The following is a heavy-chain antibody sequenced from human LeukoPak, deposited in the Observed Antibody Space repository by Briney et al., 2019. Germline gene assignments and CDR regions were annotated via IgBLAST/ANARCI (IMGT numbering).Heavy chain of an antibody. Sequence: GGSLRLSCAASGFTFSSYSMNWVRQAPGKGLEWVSSISSSSSYTYYADSVKGRFTISRDNAKNSLYLQMNSLRAEDTAVYYCARGFGELSTVFDYWGQGTLVTVSS. CDR1: GFTFSSYS. CDR3: ARGFGELSTVFDY. CDR2: ISSSSSYT. D-gene: IGHD3-10*01. J-gene: IGHJ4*02. V-gene: IGHV3-21*01.